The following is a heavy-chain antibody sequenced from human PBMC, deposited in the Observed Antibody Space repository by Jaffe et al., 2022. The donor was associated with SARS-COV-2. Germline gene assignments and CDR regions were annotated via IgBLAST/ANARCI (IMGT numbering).Heavy chain of an antibody. CDR3: ARVEDDYYDSSGYPDY. D-gene: IGHD3-22*01. J-gene: IGHJ4*02. CDR2: ISSSSSYI. CDR1: GFTFSSYS. V-gene: IGHV3-21*01. Sequence: EVQLVESGGGLVKPGGSLRLSCAASGFTFSSYSMNWVRQAPGKGLEWVSSISSSSSYIYYADSVKGRFTISRDNAKNSLYLQMNSLRAEDTAVYYCARVEDDYYDSSGYPDYWGQGTLVTVSS.